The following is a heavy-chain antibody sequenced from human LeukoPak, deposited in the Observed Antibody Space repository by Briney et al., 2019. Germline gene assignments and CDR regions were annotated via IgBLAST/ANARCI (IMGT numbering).Heavy chain of an antibody. CDR3: ARETYYYDSSGFSRGHAFDI. CDR1: GGSISSYY. V-gene: IGHV4-59*01. D-gene: IGHD3-22*01. CDR2: IYYSGST. Sequence: SETLSLTCTVSGGSISSYYWSWIRQPPGKGLEWIGYIYYSGSTNYNPSLTSRVTISVDTSKNQFSLKLSSVTAADTAVYYCARETYYYDSSGFSRGHAFDIWGQGTMVTVSS. J-gene: IGHJ3*02.